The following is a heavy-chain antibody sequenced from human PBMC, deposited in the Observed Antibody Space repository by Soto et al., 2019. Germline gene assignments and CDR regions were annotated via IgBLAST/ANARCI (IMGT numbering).Heavy chain of an antibody. Sequence: PPGKGLEWIGYIYYSGSTYYNPSLKIRVTISVDTSKNQFSLKLSSVTAADTAVYYCAAGFYFQAEDGIRAVRSVSAFLLNRSSDL. D-gene: IGHD3-9*01. V-gene: IGHV4-30-4*01. CDR3: AAGFYFQAEDGIRAVRSVSAFLLNRSSDL. CDR2: IYYSGST. J-gene: IGHJ2*01.